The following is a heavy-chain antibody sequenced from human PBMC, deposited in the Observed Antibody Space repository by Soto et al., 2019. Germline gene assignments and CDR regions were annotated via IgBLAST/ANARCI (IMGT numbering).Heavy chain of an antibody. V-gene: IGHV3-7*05. CDR2: IKQDGSEK. CDR3: ARERDYYDSSGYYYYDY. J-gene: IGHJ4*02. CDR1: GFTFSSYW. Sequence: GSLRLSCAASGFTFSSYWMSWVRQAPGKGLEWVANIKQDGSEKYYVDSVKGRFTISRDNAKNSLYLQMNSLRAEDTAVYYCARERDYYDSSGYYYYDYWGQGTLVTVSS. D-gene: IGHD3-22*01.